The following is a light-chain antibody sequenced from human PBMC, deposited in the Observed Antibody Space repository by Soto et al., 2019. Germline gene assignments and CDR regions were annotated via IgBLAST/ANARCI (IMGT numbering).Light chain of an antibody. CDR1: QFVSSN. Sequence: EIVMTQSPVTLSVSPGERATLSCRASQFVSSNLAWYQQKPGQAPRLLIYGASTRATGIPARFSGSGSGTEFTLTISNLQSEDFAVYFCQQYGSSLPWTFGQGTKVDI. CDR3: QQYGSSLPWT. CDR2: GAS. J-gene: IGKJ1*01. V-gene: IGKV3D-15*01.